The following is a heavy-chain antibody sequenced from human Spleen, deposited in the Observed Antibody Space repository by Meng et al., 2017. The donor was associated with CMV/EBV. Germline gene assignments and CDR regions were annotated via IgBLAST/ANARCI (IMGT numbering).Heavy chain of an antibody. CDR3: ARGELDPDY. CDR1: GGSISSSSYY. V-gene: IGHV4-61*01. Sequence: GSLRLSCTVSGGSISSSSYYWSWIRQPPGKGLEWIGYIYYSGSTNYNPSLKSRVTISVDTSKNQFSLKLSSVTAADTAVYYCARGELDPDYWGQGTLVTVSS. J-gene: IGHJ4*02. CDR2: IYYSGST. D-gene: IGHD1-26*01.